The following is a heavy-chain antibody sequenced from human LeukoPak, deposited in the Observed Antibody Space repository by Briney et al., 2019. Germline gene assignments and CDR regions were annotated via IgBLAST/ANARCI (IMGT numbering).Heavy chain of an antibody. D-gene: IGHD3-3*01. V-gene: IGHV5-51*01. CDR2: IYPGYSDT. CDR3: ARQDCSSTSCDFWSGYYVYNWFDP. J-gene: IGHJ5*02. CDR1: GYSFTSYW. Sequence: GESLKISCKSSGYSFTSYWVGWVRQMPGKGLELMGIIYPGYSDTRYSPSFQGQVTISADKSISTAYLQWSSLKAADTAMYYCARQDCSSTSCDFWSGYYVYNWFDPWGQGTLVTVSS.